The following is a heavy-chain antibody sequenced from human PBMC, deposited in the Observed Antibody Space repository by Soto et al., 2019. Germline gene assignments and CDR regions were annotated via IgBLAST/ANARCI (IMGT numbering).Heavy chain of an antibody. D-gene: IGHD3-3*01. CDR1: GGSISSSSYY. V-gene: IGHV4-39*01. Sequence: SETLSLTCTVSGGSISSSSYYWGWIRQPPGKGLEWIGSIYYSGSTYYNPSLKSRVTISVDTSKNQFSLELSSVTAADTAVYYCARVRITIFGVATEFDYWGQGTLVTVS. CDR2: IYYSGST. J-gene: IGHJ4*02. CDR3: ARVRITIFGVATEFDY.